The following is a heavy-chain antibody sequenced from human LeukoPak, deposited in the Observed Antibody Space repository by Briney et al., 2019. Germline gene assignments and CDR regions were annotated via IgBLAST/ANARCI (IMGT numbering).Heavy chain of an antibody. CDR1: GYTFTSYD. CDR2: MNPNSGNT. Sequence: ASVKVSCKASGYTFTSYDINWVRQATGQGLEWMGWMNPNSGNTGYAQKFQGRVTMTRNTSKSTAYMELSSLRSEDTAVYYCARGLRFTIFGVDYYYYMDVWGKGTTVTVSS. V-gene: IGHV1-8*01. CDR3: ARGLRFTIFGVDYYYYMDV. J-gene: IGHJ6*03. D-gene: IGHD3-3*01.